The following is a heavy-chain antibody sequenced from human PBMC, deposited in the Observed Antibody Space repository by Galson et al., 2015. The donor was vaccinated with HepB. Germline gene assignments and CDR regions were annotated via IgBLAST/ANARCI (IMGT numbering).Heavy chain of an antibody. J-gene: IGHJ3*02. CDR3: ARKNYGDSYDM. CDR1: GFIFNDYG. V-gene: IGHV3-20*04. D-gene: IGHD3-16*01. CDR2: TFYNGGGT. Sequence: SLRLSCAASGFIFNDYGMTWVRQAPGKGLQWVSGTFYNGGGTHYVDSVKGRFTISRDNAKKSLYLQMNNLRVDDTALYFCARKNYGDSYDMWGQGTMVTAS.